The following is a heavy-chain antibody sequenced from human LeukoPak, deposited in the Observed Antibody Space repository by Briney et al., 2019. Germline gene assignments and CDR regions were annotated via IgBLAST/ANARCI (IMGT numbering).Heavy chain of an antibody. D-gene: IGHD2-15*01. CDR3: ARALGYCSGGSCYSVAGWFDP. CDR2: IKQDGSEK. Sequence: GGSLRLSCAASGFTFSSYWMSWVRQAPGKGLEWVANIKQDGSEKYYVDSVKGRFTISRDNAKNSLYLQMNSLRAEDTAVYYCARALGYCSGGSCYSVAGWFDPWGQGTLVIVSS. CDR1: GFTFSSYW. J-gene: IGHJ5*02. V-gene: IGHV3-7*01.